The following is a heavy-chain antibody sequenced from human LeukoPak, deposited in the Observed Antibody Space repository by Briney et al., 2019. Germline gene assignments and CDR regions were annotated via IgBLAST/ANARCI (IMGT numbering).Heavy chain of an antibody. D-gene: IGHD3-22*01. CDR1: GYSFTSYW. CDR2: IYPGDSDT. V-gene: IGHV5-51*01. J-gene: IGHJ4*02. CDR3: ARPIGSSGLAKDY. Sequence: GESLNTSCKGSGYSFTSYWIGWVRQMPGKGLEWMGIIYPGDSDTRYSPSFQGQVTISADKSISTAYLQWSSLKAADTAMYYCARPIGSSGLAKDYWGQGTLVTVSS.